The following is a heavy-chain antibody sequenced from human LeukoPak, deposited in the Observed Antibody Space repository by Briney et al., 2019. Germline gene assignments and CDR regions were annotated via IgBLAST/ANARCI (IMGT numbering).Heavy chain of an antibody. Sequence: GGSLRLSCAASGFTFSSYWMSWVRQAPGKGLEWVANIKQDGSEKYYVDSVKGRFTISRDNAKNSLYLQMNSLRAEDTAVYYCARDLSGYCDSSGYYPDHLFDYWGQGTLVTVSS. D-gene: IGHD3-22*01. J-gene: IGHJ4*02. CDR1: GFTFSSYW. CDR3: ARDLSGYCDSSGYYPDHLFDY. V-gene: IGHV3-7*01. CDR2: IKQDGSEK.